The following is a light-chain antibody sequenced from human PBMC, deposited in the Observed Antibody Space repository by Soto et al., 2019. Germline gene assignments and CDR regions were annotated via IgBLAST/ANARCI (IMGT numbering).Light chain of an antibody. Sequence: EIVLTQSPGTLSLSPGERATLSCRASQSVSSSYLAWYQQKLGQAPRLLIYGASSRATGTPDRFSGSGSGTDFTLTISRLEPEEFAVYYCQQYGSSPRTFGKGPKVEIK. CDR3: QQYGSSPRT. V-gene: IGKV3-20*01. CDR2: GAS. J-gene: IGKJ1*01. CDR1: QSVSSSY.